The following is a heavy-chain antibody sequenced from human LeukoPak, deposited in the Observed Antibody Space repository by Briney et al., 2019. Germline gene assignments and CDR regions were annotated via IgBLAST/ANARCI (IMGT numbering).Heavy chain of an antibody. CDR2: INPNSGDT. V-gene: IGHV1-2*02. CDR3: ARAQYYYPHHYYVY. Sequence: ASVKVSCKASGYTFTGYYMNWVRQAPGQGLEWMGWINPNSGDTSYAKKFQGRVTMTRDTSISTAYMELSRLRSDDTAVYYCARAQYYYPHHYYVYWGQGTLLTVSS. CDR1: GYTFTGYY. J-gene: IGHJ4*02. D-gene: IGHD3-10*01.